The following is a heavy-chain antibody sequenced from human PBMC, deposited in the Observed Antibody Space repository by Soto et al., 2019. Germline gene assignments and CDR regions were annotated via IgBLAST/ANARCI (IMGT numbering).Heavy chain of an antibody. Sequence: GGSLRLSCAASGFTFDDYAMHWVRQAPGKGLEWVSGISWNSGSIGYADSVKGRFTISRDNAKNSLYLQMNSLRAEDTALYYCAKVSYDYIWGSYGSYYFDYWGQGTLVTVSS. CDR1: GFTFDDYA. V-gene: IGHV3-9*01. J-gene: IGHJ4*02. CDR2: ISWNSGSI. D-gene: IGHD3-16*01. CDR3: AKVSYDYIWGSYGSYYFDY.